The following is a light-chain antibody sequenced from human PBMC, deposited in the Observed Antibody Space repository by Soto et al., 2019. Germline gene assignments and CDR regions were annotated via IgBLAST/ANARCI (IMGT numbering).Light chain of an antibody. Sequence: QSALTLPASVSGSPGQSITISCTRTNSDLGSFNFVSWYQQHPGKAPKVMIYEVAKRPSGISDRFSGSKSGNTASLTISGLQVEDEADYYCCSNAGTSTYFFGTGTKLTVL. CDR2: EVA. V-gene: IGLV2-23*02. CDR3: CSNAGTSTYF. J-gene: IGLJ1*01. CDR1: NSDLGSFNF.